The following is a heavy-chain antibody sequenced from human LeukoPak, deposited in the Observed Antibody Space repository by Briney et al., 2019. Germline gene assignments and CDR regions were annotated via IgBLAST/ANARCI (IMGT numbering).Heavy chain of an antibody. CDR1: GFTFSDYY. D-gene: IGHD3-10*01. V-gene: IGHV3-11*06. J-gene: IGHJ5*02. CDR3: ARAFGELSWFDP. CDR2: ISSSSSYT. Sequence: PGGSLRLSCAASGFTFSDYYMSWIRQAPGKGLEWVSYISSSSSYTNYADSVKGRFTISRDNAKNSLYLQMNSLRAEDTAVYYCARAFGELSWFDPWGQGTLVTVSS.